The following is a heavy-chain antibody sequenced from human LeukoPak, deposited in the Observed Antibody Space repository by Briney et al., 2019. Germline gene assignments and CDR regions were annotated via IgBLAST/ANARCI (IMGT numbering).Heavy chain of an antibody. Sequence: GGSLRLSCAASGFTFSSYSVNWVRQAPGKGLEWVSSISSSSSYIYYADSVKGRFTISRDNAKNSLYLQMNSLRAEDTAVYYCARVHSHYAFDIWGQGTMVTVSS. CDR3: ARVHSHYAFDI. V-gene: IGHV3-21*01. CDR1: GFTFSSYS. J-gene: IGHJ3*02. D-gene: IGHD6-13*01. CDR2: ISSSSSYI.